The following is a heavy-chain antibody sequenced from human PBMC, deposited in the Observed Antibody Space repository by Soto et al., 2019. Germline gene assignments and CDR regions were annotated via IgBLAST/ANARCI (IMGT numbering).Heavy chain of an antibody. J-gene: IGHJ4*02. CDR1: GYSFATSG. CDR3: ARAGQYYDASGYAN. V-gene: IGHV1-18*01. CDR2: ISAYNGNS. Sequence: QVKLVQSGAEVKKPGASIKVSCKASGYSFATSGMTWVRQAPGQGLEWVGWISAYNGNSNYDQNLQDRVTMNTDTSTTTAYLELRNLRSDDSAVYYCARAGQYYDASGYANWGQGTLVTVS. D-gene: IGHD3-22*01.